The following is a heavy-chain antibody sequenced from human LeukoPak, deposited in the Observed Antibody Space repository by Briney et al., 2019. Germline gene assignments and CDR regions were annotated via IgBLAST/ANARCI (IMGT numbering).Heavy chain of an antibody. V-gene: IGHV3-23*01. J-gene: IGHJ3*02. Sequence: PGGSLRLSCAAXGXTFSSYAMSWVRQAPGKGLEWVSAISGSGGSTYYADSVKGRFTISRDNSKNTLYLQMNSLRAEDTAVYYCAKAKAEYSGYDFDAFDIWGQGTMVTVSS. D-gene: IGHD5-12*01. CDR3: AKAKAEYSGYDFDAFDI. CDR1: GXTFSSYA. CDR2: ISGSGGST.